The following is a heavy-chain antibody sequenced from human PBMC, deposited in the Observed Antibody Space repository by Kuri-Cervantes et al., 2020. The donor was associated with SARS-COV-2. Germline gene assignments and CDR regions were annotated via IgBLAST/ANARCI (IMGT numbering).Heavy chain of an antibody. Sequence: ASVKVSCKASGYTFTSYGISWVRQAPGQGLEWMGWISAYNGNTNYAQKLQGRVTMTTDTSTSTAYMELRSLRSDDTAVYYCARVPSPPRHTSGDSYFDYWGQGTLVTVSS. CDR1: GYTFTSYG. V-gene: IGHV1-18*01. D-gene: IGHD4-17*01. CDR2: ISAYNGNT. CDR3: ARVPSPPRHTSGDSYFDY. J-gene: IGHJ4*02.